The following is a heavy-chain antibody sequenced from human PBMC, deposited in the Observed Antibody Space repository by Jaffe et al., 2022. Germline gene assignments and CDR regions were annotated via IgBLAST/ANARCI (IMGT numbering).Heavy chain of an antibody. V-gene: IGHV3-23*01. J-gene: IGHJ3*02. CDR3: AKGSTTVTTAFDI. CDR2: INDSGGST. CDR1: GFTFSSYA. D-gene: IGHD4-17*01. Sequence: EVQLLESGGGLVQPGGSLRLSCTASGFTFSSYAMSWVRQAPGKGLQWVSTINDSGGSTYYADFVKGRFTISRDNSKNTLYLQMNSLRAEDTAVYYCAKGSTTVTTAFDIWGQGTLV.